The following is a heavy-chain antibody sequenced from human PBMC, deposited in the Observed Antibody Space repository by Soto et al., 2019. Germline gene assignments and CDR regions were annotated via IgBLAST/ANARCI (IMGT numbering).Heavy chain of an antibody. CDR2: IIPIFGTA. CDR3: ARSQGGSSSLDIYYYYTIVWTS. V-gene: IGHV1-69*01. Sequence: QVQLVQSGAEVKKPGSSVKVSCKAPGGTFSSYAISWVRQAPGQGLEWMGGIIPIFGTANYAQKFQGRVTITAEESTSTGYMELSSLRSEDTAVYYCARSQGGSSSLDIYYYYTIVWTSGAKGPRSPSP. J-gene: IGHJ6*02. CDR1: GGTFSSYA. D-gene: IGHD2-15*01.